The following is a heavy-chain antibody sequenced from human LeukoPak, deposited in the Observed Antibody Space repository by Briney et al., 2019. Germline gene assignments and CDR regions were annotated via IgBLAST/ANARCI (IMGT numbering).Heavy chain of an antibody. CDR1: GGTFSSYA. Sequence: ASVKVSCKASGGTFSSYAISWVRQAPGQGLEWMGWINPNSGGTNYAQKFQGWVTMTRDTSISTAYMELSRLRSDDTAVYYCARANGYSSGYRFDPWGQGTLVTVSS. V-gene: IGHV1-2*04. CDR3: ARANGYSSGYRFDP. D-gene: IGHD6-19*01. J-gene: IGHJ5*02. CDR2: INPNSGGT.